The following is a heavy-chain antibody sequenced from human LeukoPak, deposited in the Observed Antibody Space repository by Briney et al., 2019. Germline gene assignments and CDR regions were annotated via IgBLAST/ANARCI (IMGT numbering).Heavy chain of an antibody. Sequence: GGSLRLSCAASGFTFSSYAMSWDRQAPGKGLEWVSAISGSGGSTYYADSVKGRFTISRDNSKNTLYLQMNSLRAEDTAVYYCAKSTAAGTRPLFYYYYYGMDVWGQGTTVTVSS. D-gene: IGHD6-13*01. CDR1: GFTFSSYA. CDR2: ISGSGGST. CDR3: AKSTAAGTRPLFYYYYYGMDV. J-gene: IGHJ6*02. V-gene: IGHV3-23*01.